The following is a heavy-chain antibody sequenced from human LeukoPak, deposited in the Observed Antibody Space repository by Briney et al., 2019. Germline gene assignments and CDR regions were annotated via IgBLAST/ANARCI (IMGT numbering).Heavy chain of an antibody. CDR2: INHSGST. D-gene: IGHD3-3*01. CDR3: APSVRVPSRFLEWRNWCDL. Sequence: SETLSLTCAVYGGSFSGYYWSWLRQPPGKGLEWIGEINHSGSTNYNPSLTSRVTISVDTSKNQFSLTLSSVTAADPALSYCAPSVRVPSRFLEWRNWCDLGGRGTRLSVPS. CDR1: GGSFSGYY. J-gene: IGHJ5*02. V-gene: IGHV4-34*01.